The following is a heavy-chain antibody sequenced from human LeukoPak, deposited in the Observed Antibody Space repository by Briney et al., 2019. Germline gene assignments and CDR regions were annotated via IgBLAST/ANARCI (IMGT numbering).Heavy chain of an antibody. J-gene: IGHJ4*02. V-gene: IGHV1-46*01. CDR3: ARDLYYDNSGYYYHDY. CDR1: GYTLTSYY. CDR2: INPSGGST. Sequence: ASVKVSCKASGYTLTSYYMHWMRQAPGQGLGWVGIINPSGGSTSYAQKFQGRVTMTRDTSTSTVYMELSSLRSEDTAVYYCARDLYYDNSGYYYHDYWGQGTLVTVSS. D-gene: IGHD3-22*01.